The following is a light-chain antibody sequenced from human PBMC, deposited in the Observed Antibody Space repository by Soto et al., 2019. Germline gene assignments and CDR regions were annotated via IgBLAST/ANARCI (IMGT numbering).Light chain of an antibody. V-gene: IGLV1-40*01. CDR2: SNN. J-gene: IGLJ3*02. Sequence: QSVLTQPPSVSGAPGQRVTISCTGSSSNIGAGYDVQWYQQLPGTAPKLLIYSNNQRLSGVPDRFSGSKSGTSASLAISGLQSEDEADYYCAAWDDSLNGPVFGGGTKLTVL. CDR3: AAWDDSLNGPV. CDR1: SSNIGAGYD.